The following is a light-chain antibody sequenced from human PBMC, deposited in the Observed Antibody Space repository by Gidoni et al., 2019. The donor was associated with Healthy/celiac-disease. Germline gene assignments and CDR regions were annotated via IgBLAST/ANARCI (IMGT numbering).Light chain of an antibody. Sequence: DIQLTQSPSFLSASVGDRVTISCRASQVISSYLAWYQKKPGKAPKLLIYAASTLQSGVPSRFGGSGSGTEFSLTISILQPEDFATYYCQHLNSYPRSFGPGTKVDIK. V-gene: IGKV1-9*01. J-gene: IGKJ3*01. CDR2: AAS. CDR1: QVISSY. CDR3: QHLNSYPRS.